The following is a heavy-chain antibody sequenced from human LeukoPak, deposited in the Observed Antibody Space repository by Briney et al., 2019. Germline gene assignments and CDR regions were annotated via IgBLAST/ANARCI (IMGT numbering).Heavy chain of an antibody. D-gene: IGHD5-24*01. Sequence: GASVKVSCNTSGYTFTAYHIHWVRQAPGQGLEWIGWIVVGSGNTNYAQKFQGRVTITADESTSTAYMELSSLRSEDTAVYYCARVEVEMATIAYYYGMDVWGQGTTVTVSS. CDR1: GYTFTAYH. CDR3: ARVEVEMATIAYYYGMDV. CDR2: IVVGSGNT. J-gene: IGHJ6*02. V-gene: IGHV1-69*13.